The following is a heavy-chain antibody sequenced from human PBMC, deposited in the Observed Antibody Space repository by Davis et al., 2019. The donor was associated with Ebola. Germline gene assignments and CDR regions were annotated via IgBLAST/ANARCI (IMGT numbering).Heavy chain of an antibody. V-gene: IGHV3-21*01. J-gene: IGHJ6*02. CDR3: ARDEYQLLSVGSRNYYYGMDV. CDR2: ISSSSSYI. Sequence: GESLKISCAASGFTFSIYSMNWVRQAPGKGLEWVSSISSSSSYIYYADSVKGRFTISRDNAKTSLYLQMNSLRAEDTAVYYCARDEYQLLSVGSRNYYYGMDVWGQGTTVTVSS. CDR1: GFTFSIYS. D-gene: IGHD2-2*01.